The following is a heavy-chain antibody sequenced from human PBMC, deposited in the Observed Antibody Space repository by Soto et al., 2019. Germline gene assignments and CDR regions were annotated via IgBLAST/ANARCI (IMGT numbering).Heavy chain of an antibody. CDR1: GGSFSGYY. V-gene: IGHV4-34*01. CDR2: INHSGST. Sequence: TSETLSLTCAVYGGSFSGYYWSWIRQPPGKGLEWIGEINHSGSTNYNPSLKSRVTISVDTSKNQFSLKLSSVTAADTAVYYCARWEDDYGDYFFFRDYWGQGTLVTVSS. D-gene: IGHD4-17*01. CDR3: ARWEDDYGDYFFFRDY. J-gene: IGHJ4*02.